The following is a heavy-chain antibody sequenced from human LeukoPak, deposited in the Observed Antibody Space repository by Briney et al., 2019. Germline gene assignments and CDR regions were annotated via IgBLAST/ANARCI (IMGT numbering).Heavy chain of an antibody. Sequence: PGRSLRLSCAASGSTFSSYAMHWVRQAPGKGLEWVAVISYDGSNKYYADSVKGRFTISRDNSKNTLYLQMNSLRAEDTAVYYCARTEGIAAASRGFYYWGQGTLVTVSS. V-gene: IGHV3-30*04. J-gene: IGHJ4*02. CDR2: ISYDGSNK. CDR1: GSTFSSYA. CDR3: ARTEGIAAASRGFYY. D-gene: IGHD6-13*01.